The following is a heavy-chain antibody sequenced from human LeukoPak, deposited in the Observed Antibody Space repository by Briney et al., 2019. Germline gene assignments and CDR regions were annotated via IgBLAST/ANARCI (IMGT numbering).Heavy chain of an antibody. V-gene: IGHV4-34*01. CDR1: GGSFSGYY. CDR2: INHSGST. D-gene: IGHD3-16*01. Sequence: SETLFLTCAVYGGSFSGYYWSWIRQPPGKGLEWIGEINHSGSTNYNPSLKSRVTISVDTSKNQFSLKLSSVTAADTAVYYCAREGWDYHRRYNWFDPWGKGTLVTVSS. CDR3: AREGWDYHRRYNWFDP. J-gene: IGHJ5*02.